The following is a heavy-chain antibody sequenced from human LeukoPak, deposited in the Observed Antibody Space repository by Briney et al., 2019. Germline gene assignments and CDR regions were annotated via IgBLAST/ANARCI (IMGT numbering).Heavy chain of an antibody. V-gene: IGHV3-21*01. Sequence: GRSLRLSCAASGFTFSSYSMNWVRQAPGKGLEWVSSISSSSSYIYYADSVKGRFTISRDNAKNSLYLQMNSLRAEDTAVYYCARGVAAAGNWFDPWGQGTLVTVSS. D-gene: IGHD6-13*01. J-gene: IGHJ5*02. CDR2: ISSSSSYI. CDR3: ARGVAAAGNWFDP. CDR1: GFTFSSYS.